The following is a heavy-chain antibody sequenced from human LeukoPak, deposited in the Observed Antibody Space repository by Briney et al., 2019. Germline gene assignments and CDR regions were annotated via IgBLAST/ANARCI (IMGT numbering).Heavy chain of an antibody. CDR1: GGSISSYY. Sequence: SETLSLTCTVSGGSISSYYWSWIRQPPGKGLEWIGYIYYSGSTNYNPSLKSRVTISVDTSKNQFSLKLSSVTAADTAVYYCARGCLAAACDYWGQGTLATVSS. V-gene: IGHV4-59*01. J-gene: IGHJ4*02. CDR3: ARGCLAAACDY. D-gene: IGHD6-13*01. CDR2: IYYSGST.